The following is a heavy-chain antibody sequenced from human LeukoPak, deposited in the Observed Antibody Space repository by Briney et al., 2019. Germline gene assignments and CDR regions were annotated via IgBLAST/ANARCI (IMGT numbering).Heavy chain of an antibody. V-gene: IGHV1-2*02. CDR2: INPNSGGT. CDR1: GYTFTVNY. D-gene: IGHD6-13*01. Sequence: GASVKVSCKASGYTFTVNYMHWVRQAPGQGLEWMGWINPNSGGTNYAQKFQGRVTMTRDTSISTAYMELSRLRSDDTAVYYCARDPQFSYSSSWYDHWGQGTLVTVSS. J-gene: IGHJ5*02. CDR3: ARDPQFSYSSSWYDH.